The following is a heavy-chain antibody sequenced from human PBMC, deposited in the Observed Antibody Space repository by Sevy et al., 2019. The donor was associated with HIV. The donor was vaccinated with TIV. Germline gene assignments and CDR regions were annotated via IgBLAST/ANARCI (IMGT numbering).Heavy chain of an antibody. Sequence: GGSLRLSCAASGFTFSSYAMSWVRQAPGKGLEWVSAISGSGGSTYYADSVKGRFTISRDNSKNTLYLKMNSLRAEDTAVYYCAKGELLGPYYYNYMDVWGKGTTVTVSS. J-gene: IGHJ6*03. CDR2: ISGSGGST. CDR1: GFTFSSYA. V-gene: IGHV3-23*01. CDR3: AKGELLGPYYYNYMDV. D-gene: IGHD1-7*01.